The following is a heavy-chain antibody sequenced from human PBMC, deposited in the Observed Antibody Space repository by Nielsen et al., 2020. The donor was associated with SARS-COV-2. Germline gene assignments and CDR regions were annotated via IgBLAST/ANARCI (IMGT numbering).Heavy chain of an antibody. Sequence: GESLKISCTASGFTFGDYAMSWVRQAPGKGLEWVGFIRSKAYGGTTEYAASVKGRFTISRDDSKSIAYLQMNSLKTEDTAVYYCTRARSGDYYDSSGNYWGQGTLVTVSS. CDR1: GFTFGDYA. D-gene: IGHD3-22*01. CDR3: TRARSGDYYDSSGNY. J-gene: IGHJ4*02. CDR2: IRSKAYGGTT. V-gene: IGHV3-49*04.